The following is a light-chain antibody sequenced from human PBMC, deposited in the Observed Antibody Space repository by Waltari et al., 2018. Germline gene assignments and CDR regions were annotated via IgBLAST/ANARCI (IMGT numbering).Light chain of an antibody. Sequence: QSALTQPASVSGSPGQSITIPCPGSSSDVGSYKFFSWYQQHPGKAPQLMIYGGSQRPSGVSNRFSGSKSGNTASLTISGLRAEDEADYYCCSYAGSSPHVIFGGGTKLTVL. CDR2: GGS. CDR1: SSDVGSYKF. V-gene: IGLV2-23*01. J-gene: IGLJ2*01. CDR3: CSYAGSSPHVI.